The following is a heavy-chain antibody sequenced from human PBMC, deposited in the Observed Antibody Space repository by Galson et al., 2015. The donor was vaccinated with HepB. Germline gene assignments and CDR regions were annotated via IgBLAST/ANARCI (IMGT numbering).Heavy chain of an antibody. J-gene: IGHJ6*03. V-gene: IGHV1-69*04. CDR2: IIPILGIA. CDR3: ARTPLRGYSGYDLPIKDYYYYMDV. Sequence: SVKVSCKASGGTFSSYAISWVRQAPGQGLEWMGRIIPILGIANYAQKFQGRVTITADKSTSTAYMELSSLRSEDTAVYYCARTPLRGYSGYDLPIKDYYYYMDVWGKGTTVTVSS. CDR1: GGTFSSYA. D-gene: IGHD5-12*01.